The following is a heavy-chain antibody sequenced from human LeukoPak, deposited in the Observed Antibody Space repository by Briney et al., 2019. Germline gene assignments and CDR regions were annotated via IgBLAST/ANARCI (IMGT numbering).Heavy chain of an antibody. CDR1: GYTFTGYY. CDR2: INPNSGGT. CDR3: ARGLRGSPAFDY. D-gene: IGHD2-2*01. J-gene: IGHJ4*02. V-gene: IGHV1-2*02. Sequence: GASVKVSCKASGYTFTGYYVHWVRQAPGQGLEWMGWINPNSGGTNYAQKFQGRVTMSRDMSISTAYMELSRLRSDDTAVYYCARGLRGSPAFDYWGQGTLVTVSS.